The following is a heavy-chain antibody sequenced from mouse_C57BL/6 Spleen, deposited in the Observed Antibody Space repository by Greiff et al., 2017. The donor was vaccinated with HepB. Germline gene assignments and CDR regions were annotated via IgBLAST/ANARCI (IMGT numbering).Heavy chain of an antibody. Sequence: QVQLKQSGPELVKPGASVKISCKASGYSFSSSWMNWVKQRPGKGLEWIGLIYPGDGDTNYNGKFKSSDTLTAYKSYRTAYRQISSLTSVDYAVYFGAREWDFYWYFDVWGTGTTVTVSS. J-gene: IGHJ1*03. V-gene: IGHV1-82*01. CDR1: GYSFSSSW. CDR3: AREWDFYWYFDV. CDR2: IYPGDGDT. D-gene: IGHD4-1*01.